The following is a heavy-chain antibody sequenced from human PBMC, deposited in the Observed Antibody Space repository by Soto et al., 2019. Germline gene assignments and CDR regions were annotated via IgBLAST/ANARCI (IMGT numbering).Heavy chain of an antibody. CDR1: GGSISSYY. D-gene: IGHD5-18*01. J-gene: IGHJ4*02. V-gene: IGHV4-59*08. Sequence: PXXTLSLTCTVSGGSISSYYWSWIRQPPGXXXXXXXXXHXXXSTXXKKXXXXXXXIXXXKXXXQLYMKMRSVTAEETAVYYCARRYGSCFDYWGQGTLVTVSS. CDR3: ARRYGSCFDY. CDR2: XHXXXST.